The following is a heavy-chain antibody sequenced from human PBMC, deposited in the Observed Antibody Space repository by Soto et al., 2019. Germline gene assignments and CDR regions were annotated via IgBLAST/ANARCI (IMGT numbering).Heavy chain of an antibody. J-gene: IGHJ6*02. V-gene: IGHV3-48*02. D-gene: IGHD3-16*01. Sequence: GGSLRLSCAASGFTFSSYIMNWVRQAPGKGLEWVSYISSSSSTIYYADSVKGRFTISRDNAKNSLYLQMNSLRDEDTAVYYCARDDPTRSGLRTYGMDVWGQGTTVTVSS. CDR1: GFTFSSYI. CDR3: ARDDPTRSGLRTYGMDV. CDR2: ISSSSSTI.